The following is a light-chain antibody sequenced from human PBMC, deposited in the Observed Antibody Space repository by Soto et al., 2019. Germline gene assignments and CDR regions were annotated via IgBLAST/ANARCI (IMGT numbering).Light chain of an antibody. J-gene: IGKJ5*01. CDR1: QSVSSSY. CDR2: GAS. Sequence: ENVLTHSPGTLSLSPCERATLSCSASQSVSSSYLAWYQQKPGQAPRLLIYGASSRATGIPARFSGSGSGTDFTLTISSLEPEDFAVYYCQQRSNWLSITFGQGTRLEIK. V-gene: IGKV3D-20*02. CDR3: QQRSNWLSIT.